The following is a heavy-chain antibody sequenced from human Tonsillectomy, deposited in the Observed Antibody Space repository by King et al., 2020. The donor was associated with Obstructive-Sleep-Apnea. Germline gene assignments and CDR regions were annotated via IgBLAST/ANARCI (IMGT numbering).Heavy chain of an antibody. CDR2: MYYSGNN. J-gene: IGHJ4*02. CDR1: GGFISNYY. V-gene: IGHV4-59*08. Sequence: VQLQESGPGLVQPSETLSLTCTVPGGFISNYYLRWIRQPPGKGLEWIWCMYYSGNNNFNPSLKSRDTISAEPSKIQFTLRLSSVTAADTAVYYCARHRGVEDYGGYGDYFDYWGQGTLVTVSS. CDR3: ARHRGVEDYGGYGDYFDY. D-gene: IGHD5-12*01.